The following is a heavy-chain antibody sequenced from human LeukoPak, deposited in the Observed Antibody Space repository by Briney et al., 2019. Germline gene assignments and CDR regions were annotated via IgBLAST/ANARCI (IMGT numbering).Heavy chain of an antibody. J-gene: IGHJ4*02. CDR2: IKRKTDAGTT. V-gene: IGHV3-15*07. CDR1: GFTFSDAW. D-gene: IGHD7-27*01. Sequence: PGGSLRLSCAASGFTFSDAWMNWVRQAPGKGLEWVGRIKRKTDAGTTDYAAPVKGRFTISRDDSKNTLFLQMNSLKAEDTAVYYCTTGNWGPYWGQGTLVTVSS. CDR3: TTGNWGPY.